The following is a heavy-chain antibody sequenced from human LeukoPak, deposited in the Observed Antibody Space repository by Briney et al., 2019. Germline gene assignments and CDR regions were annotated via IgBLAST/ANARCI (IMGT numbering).Heavy chain of an antibody. CDR3: ARDIVVVGSGASNNWFDP. D-gene: IGHD2-15*01. V-gene: IGHV7-4-1*02. CDR1: GYTFTSYA. CDR2: INTNTGNP. J-gene: IGHJ5*02. Sequence: ASVKVSCKASGYTFTSYAMNWVRQAPGQGLEWMGWINTNTGNPTYAQGFTGRFVFSLDTSVSTAYLQISSLKAEDTAVYYCARDIVVVGSGASNNWFDPWGQGTLVTVSS.